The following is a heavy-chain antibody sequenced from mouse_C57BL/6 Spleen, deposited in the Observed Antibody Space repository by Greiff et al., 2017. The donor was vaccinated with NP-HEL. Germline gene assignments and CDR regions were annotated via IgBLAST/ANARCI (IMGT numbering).Heavy chain of an antibody. Sequence: VKVVESGPGLVQPSQSLSITCTVSGFSLTSYGVHWVRQSPGKGLEWLGVIWSGGSTDYNAAFISRLSISKDNSKSQVFFKMNSLQADDTAIYYCARKGDYEGAMDYWGQGTSVTVSS. V-gene: IGHV2-2*01. CDR2: IWSGGST. CDR3: ARKGDYEGAMDY. D-gene: IGHD2-4*01. J-gene: IGHJ4*01. CDR1: GFSLTSYG.